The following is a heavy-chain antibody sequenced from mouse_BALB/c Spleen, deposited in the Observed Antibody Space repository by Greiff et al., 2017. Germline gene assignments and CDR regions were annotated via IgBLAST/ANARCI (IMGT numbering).Heavy chain of an antibody. J-gene: IGHJ3*01. CDR2: IDPANGNT. Sequence: EVQRVESGAELVKPGASVKLSCTASGFNIKDTYMHWVKQRPEQGLEWIGRIDPANGNTKYDPKFQGKATITADTSSNTAYLQLSSLTSEDTAVYYCATEYGNYVWFAYWGQGTLVTVSA. CDR1: GFNIKDTY. D-gene: IGHD2-10*02. V-gene: IGHV14-3*02. CDR3: ATEYGNYVWFAY.